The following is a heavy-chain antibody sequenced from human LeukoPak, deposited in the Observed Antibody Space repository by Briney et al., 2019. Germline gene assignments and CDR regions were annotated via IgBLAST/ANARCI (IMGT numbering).Heavy chain of an antibody. CDR3: ARHSPHDYGDPRDFDY. V-gene: IGHV4-39*01. CDR1: GGSISSSSYY. Sequence: SETLSLTCTVSGGSISSSSYYWGWIRQPPGKGLEWIESIYYSGSTYYNPSLKSRVTISVDTSKNQFSLKLSSVTAADTAVYYCARHSPHDYGDPRDFDYWGQGTLVTVSS. J-gene: IGHJ4*02. D-gene: IGHD4-17*01. CDR2: IYYSGST.